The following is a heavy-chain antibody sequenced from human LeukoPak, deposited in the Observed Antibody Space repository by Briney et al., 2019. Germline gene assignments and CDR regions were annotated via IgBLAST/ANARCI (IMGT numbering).Heavy chain of an antibody. J-gene: IGHJ3*02. CDR2: FYYSEDT. D-gene: IGHD4-17*01. CDR3: AREVNYGDYGDNAFDI. V-gene: IGHV4-39*07. Sequence: SETLSLTCTVSTGSISNNSYHWGWFPQPPGNGLEGIGSFYYSEDTYSTPSLKSRVAISLDTSNNQFSLRLRYVTAADTAVYYCAREVNYGDYGDNAFDIWGQGTMVTVSS. CDR1: TGSISNNSYH.